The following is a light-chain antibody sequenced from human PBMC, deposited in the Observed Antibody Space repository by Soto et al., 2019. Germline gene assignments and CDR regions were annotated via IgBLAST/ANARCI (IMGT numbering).Light chain of an antibody. CDR2: ASS. Sequence: QSVLTQPASVSGSPGQSITISCTGTSSDVGGYNYVSWYQHHPGKAPRLMIYASSNRPSGVSHRFSGSRSGNTASLTISGLQAEDEADYYCSSFAVSPVVFGGGTKLTVL. CDR3: SSFAVSPVV. V-gene: IGLV2-14*01. J-gene: IGLJ2*01. CDR1: SSDVGGYNY.